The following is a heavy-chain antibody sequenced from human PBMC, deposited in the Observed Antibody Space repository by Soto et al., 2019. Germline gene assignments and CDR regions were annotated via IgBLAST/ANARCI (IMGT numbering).Heavy chain of an antibody. CDR2: ISGYNGNT. CDR1: GYTFTTYG. D-gene: IGHD5-18*01. CDR3: AKGYNYGYGDY. J-gene: IGHJ4*02. V-gene: IGHV1-18*01. Sequence: QVQLVQSGAEVMKPGASVKVSCKTSGYTFTTYGISWVRQAPGQGLEWMGWISGYNGNTNYAQKFQGRVTMTKDTSTSTAYMELRSLRSADTAVYYCAKGYNYGYGDYWGLGTLITVSS.